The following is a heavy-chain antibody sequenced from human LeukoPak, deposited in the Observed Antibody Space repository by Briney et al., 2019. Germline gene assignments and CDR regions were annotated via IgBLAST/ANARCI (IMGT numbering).Heavy chain of an antibody. J-gene: IGHJ6*03. CDR1: GGTFSSYA. Sequence: GASVKVSCKASGGTFSSYAISWVRQAPGQGLEWMGRIIPIFGTANYAQKFQGRVTITTDESTSTAYMELSSLRSEDTAVYYCARSSYCGGDCYSYYYYYMDVWGKGTTVTVSS. CDR3: ARSSYCGGDCYSYYYYYMDV. CDR2: IIPIFGTA. D-gene: IGHD2-21*02. V-gene: IGHV1-69*05.